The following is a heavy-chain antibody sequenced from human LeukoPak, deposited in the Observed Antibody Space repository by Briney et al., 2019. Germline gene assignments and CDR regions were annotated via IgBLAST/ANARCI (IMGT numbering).Heavy chain of an antibody. D-gene: IGHD3-22*01. J-gene: IGHJ4*02. Sequence: ASVKVSCKASGYTFTSYYMHWVRQAPGQGLEWMGWISAYNGNTNYAQKLQGRVTMTTDTSTSTAYMELRSLRSDDTAVYYCARSISSGYYYAFDYWGQGTLVTVSS. CDR1: GYTFTSYY. V-gene: IGHV1-18*04. CDR3: ARSISSGYYYAFDY. CDR2: ISAYNGNT.